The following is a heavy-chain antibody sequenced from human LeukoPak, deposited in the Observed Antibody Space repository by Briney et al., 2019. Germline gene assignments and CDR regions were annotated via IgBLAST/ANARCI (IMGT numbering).Heavy chain of an antibody. V-gene: IGHV4-34*01. D-gene: IGHD3-3*01. CDR3: ARGRLAANDFWSGYSPGGYFDY. Sequence: SETLSLTCAVYGGSFSNYYWSWIRQSPGKGLEWIGEITHSGSTNYNPSLKSRVTISVDTSKNQFSLKLSSVTAADTAVYYCARGRLAANDFWSGYSPGGYFDYWGQGTLVTVSS. CDR1: GGSFSNYY. CDR2: ITHSGST. J-gene: IGHJ4*02.